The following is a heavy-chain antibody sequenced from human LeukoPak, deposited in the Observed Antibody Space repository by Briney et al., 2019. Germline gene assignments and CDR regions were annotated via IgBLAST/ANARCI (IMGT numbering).Heavy chain of an antibody. D-gene: IGHD3-16*01. CDR2: ISVGGDGT. CDR1: GFTFSSYA. J-gene: IGHJ4*02. Sequence: AGGSLRLSCAASGFTFSSYAMSWVRQAPGKGLEWVSAISVGGDGTYYAGSVKGRFTISRDNSKNTLYLQMNSLTAEDTAVYYCAKRGAFGGYFDYWGQGTLVTVSS. CDR3: AKRGAFGGYFDY. V-gene: IGHV3-23*01.